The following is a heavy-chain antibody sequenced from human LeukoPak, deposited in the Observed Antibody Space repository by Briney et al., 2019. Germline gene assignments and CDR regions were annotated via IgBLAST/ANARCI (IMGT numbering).Heavy chain of an antibody. V-gene: IGHV1-18*01. CDR3: ARDWVYYGSGSDYYGMDV. CDR1: GYTFTIYG. J-gene: IGHJ6*02. Sequence: ASVNVSCTPSGYTFTIYGISWVRQTPGQRLERMGWISAYNGNTNYAQKLQGRVTMTTDTSTSTAYMELRSLRSDDTAVYYCARDWVYYGSGSDYYGMDVWGQGTTVTVSS. CDR2: ISAYNGNT. D-gene: IGHD3-10*01.